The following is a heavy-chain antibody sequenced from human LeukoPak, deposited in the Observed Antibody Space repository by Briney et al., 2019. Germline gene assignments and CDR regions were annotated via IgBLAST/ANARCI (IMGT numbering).Heavy chain of an antibody. D-gene: IGHD6-13*01. CDR3: ARRGTSSSWAHFDY. Sequence: PGGSLRLSCAAPGFTLSSYWMTWVRQAPGKGLEWMANIKQDGSEKYYVDSVKGRFTISRDNAKNSLYLQMNSLEAEDTAVYYCARRGTSSSWAHFDYWGQGSLVTVSS. V-gene: IGHV3-7*05. CDR2: IKQDGSEK. J-gene: IGHJ4*02. CDR1: GFTLSSYW.